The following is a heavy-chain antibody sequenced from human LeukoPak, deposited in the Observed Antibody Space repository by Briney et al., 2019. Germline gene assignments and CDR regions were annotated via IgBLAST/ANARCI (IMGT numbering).Heavy chain of an antibody. V-gene: IGHV4-61*01. J-gene: IGHJ4*02. D-gene: IGHD2/OR15-2a*01. Sequence: PSQTLSLTCTLSGGSISGGSYYWSWIRQPPGKGLEWIGYIYYSGSTKYNLSLKSRVTISVDTSKNQLSLKLSSVTAADTAVYYWGRGEYGLFDYRGQGNLVTVSS. CDR2: IYYSGST. CDR3: GRGEYGLFDY. CDR1: GGSISGGSYY.